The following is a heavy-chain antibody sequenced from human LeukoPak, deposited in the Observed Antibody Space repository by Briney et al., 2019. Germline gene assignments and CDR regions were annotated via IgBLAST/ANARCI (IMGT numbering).Heavy chain of an antibody. Sequence: GGSLRLSCAASGFTFDDYAMHWVRQAPGKGLEWVSGISWNSGSICYADSVKGRFTISRDNAKNSLYLQMNSLRAEDMALYYCAKDIGSTVTYYFDYWGQGTLVTVSS. CDR1: GFTFDDYA. J-gene: IGHJ4*02. CDR2: ISWNSGSI. CDR3: AKDIGSTVTYYFDY. D-gene: IGHD4-17*01. V-gene: IGHV3-9*03.